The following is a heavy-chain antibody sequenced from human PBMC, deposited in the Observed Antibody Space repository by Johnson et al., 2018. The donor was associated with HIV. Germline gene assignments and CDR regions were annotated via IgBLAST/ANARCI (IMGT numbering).Heavy chain of an antibody. CDR3: ASREPRLGGYAFDI. CDR2: INEDGGRT. CDR1: GFTFSSYW. D-gene: IGHD1-14*01. J-gene: IGHJ3*02. Sequence: VQLVESGGGLVQPGGSLILSCAASGFTFSSYWLHWVRQAPGKGLVWVSHINEDGGRTDYADSVKGRSTISRDNSKNTLYLQMNSLRAEDTAVYYCASREPRLGGYAFDIWGQGTMVTVSS. V-gene: IGHV3-74*01.